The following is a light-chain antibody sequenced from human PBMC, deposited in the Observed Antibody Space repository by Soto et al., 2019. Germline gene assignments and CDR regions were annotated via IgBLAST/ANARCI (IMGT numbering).Light chain of an antibody. CDR3: LQDHDDSWT. CDR1: QGSNSY. V-gene: IGKV1-9*01. Sequence: DSQLTQSPSFLSASVGDRVTITCRASQGSNSYLAWYQQKRGRAPKLLIYAASSLQSGVPSRFRGSRSGTEFTLTVSSLQPEDFATYYCLQDHDDSWTFGQGTKVDNK. CDR2: AAS. J-gene: IGKJ1*01.